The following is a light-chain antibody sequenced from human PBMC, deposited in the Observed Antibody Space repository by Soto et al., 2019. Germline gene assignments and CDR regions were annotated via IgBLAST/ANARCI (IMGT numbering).Light chain of an antibody. CDR3: SSYTSATTYV. CDR2: DVS. CDR1: SSDVGAYNY. J-gene: IGLJ1*01. V-gene: IGLV2-14*01. Sequence: QSALTQPASVSGSPGQSITISCTGTSSDVGAYNYDSWYQQYPGEAPRVIIYDVSHRPAGVSNRFSGSKSCNTASLTFSALQTQDEADYYCSSYTSATTYVFGTGTKVTVL.